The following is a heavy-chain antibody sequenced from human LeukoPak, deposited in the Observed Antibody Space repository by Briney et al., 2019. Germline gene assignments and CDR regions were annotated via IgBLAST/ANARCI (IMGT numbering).Heavy chain of an antibody. D-gene: IGHD1-7*01. Sequence: ASVKVSCKASGYIFTSNYIHWVRQAPGQGLEWMGGIIPIFGTANCAQKFQGRVTITADESTSTAYMELSSLRSEDTAVYYCARETELDAFDIWGQGTMVTVSS. V-gene: IGHV1-69*13. CDR3: ARETELDAFDI. CDR1: GYIFTSNY. CDR2: IIPIFGTA. J-gene: IGHJ3*02.